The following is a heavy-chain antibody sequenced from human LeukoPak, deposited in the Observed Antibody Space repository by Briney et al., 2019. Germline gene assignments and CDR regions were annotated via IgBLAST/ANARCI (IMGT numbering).Heavy chain of an antibody. J-gene: IGHJ4*02. Sequence: PGGALRLSCPASGCTFSSYSINWVGQAPCKGRDGVSSISSSSSYIYYADSVKGRFTISRDNAKNSLYLQMNSLRAEDTAVYYCERDMMATIIGFDYWGQGTLVTVSS. CDR1: GCTFSSYS. D-gene: IGHD5-24*01. CDR2: ISSSSSYI. V-gene: IGHV3-21*01. CDR3: ERDMMATIIGFDY.